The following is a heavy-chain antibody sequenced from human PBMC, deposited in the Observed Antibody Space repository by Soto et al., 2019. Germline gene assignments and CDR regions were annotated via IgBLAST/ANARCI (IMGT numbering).Heavy chain of an antibody. CDR3: ATSPYYDILTGYYPGWFDP. CDR1: GYTLTELS. V-gene: IGHV1-24*01. J-gene: IGHJ5*02. Sequence: GASVKVSCEVSGYTLTELSMHWVRQAPGKGLEWMGGFDPEDGETIYAQKFQGRVTMTEDTSTDTAYMELSSLRSEHTAVYYCATSPYYDILTGYYPGWFDPWGQGTLVTVSS. CDR2: FDPEDGET. D-gene: IGHD3-9*01.